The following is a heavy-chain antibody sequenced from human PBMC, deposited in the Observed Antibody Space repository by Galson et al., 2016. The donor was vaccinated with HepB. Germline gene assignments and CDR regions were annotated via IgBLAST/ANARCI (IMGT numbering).Heavy chain of an antibody. CDR3: TTDRWSTDDY. CDR2: IKSKTDGETT. D-gene: IGHD3-3*01. Sequence: SLRLSCAASGFTFSNAWMNWVRQTPGKGLEWVGRIKSKTDGETTDYAAPVKGRFTISRDDSKNMLYLQMNSLKTEDTAVYYCTTDRWSTDDYWGQGTLVTVSS. CDR1: GFTFSNAW. V-gene: IGHV3-15*07. J-gene: IGHJ4*02.